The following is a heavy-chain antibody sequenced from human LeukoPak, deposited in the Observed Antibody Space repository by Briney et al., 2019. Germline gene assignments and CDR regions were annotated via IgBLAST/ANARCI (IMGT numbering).Heavy chain of an antibody. CDR1: GFTFSSYA. CDR2: ISGSGGST. J-gene: IGHJ4*02. CDR3: AEVPPEGSGSYFYYFDY. Sequence: PGGSLRLSCAASGFTFSSYAMSWVRQAPGKGLEWVSAISGSGGSTYYADSVKGRFTISRDNSKNTLYLQMNSLRAEDTAVYYCAEVPPEGSGSYFYYFDYWGQGTLVTVSS. V-gene: IGHV3-23*01. D-gene: IGHD1-26*01.